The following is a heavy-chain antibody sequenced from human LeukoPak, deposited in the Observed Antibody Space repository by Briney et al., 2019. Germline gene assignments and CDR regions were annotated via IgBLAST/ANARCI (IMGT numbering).Heavy chain of an antibody. Sequence: PSETLSLTCAVDGGSFSGYYWSGSRQPPGKGVEWSGEINHSGSTNYNPSLKSRVTISVDTSKNQFSLKLSSVTAADTAVYYCARGRRLVTTSYFDYWGQGTLVTVSS. CDR1: GGSFSGYY. CDR3: ARGRRLVTTSYFDY. J-gene: IGHJ4*02. CDR2: INHSGST. D-gene: IGHD4-17*01. V-gene: IGHV4-34*01.